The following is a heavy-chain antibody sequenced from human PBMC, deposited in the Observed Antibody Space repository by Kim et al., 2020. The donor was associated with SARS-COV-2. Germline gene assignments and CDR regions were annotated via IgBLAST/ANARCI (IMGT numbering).Heavy chain of an antibody. Sequence: SETLSLTCTVSGGSISSGGYYWSWIRQHPGKGLEWIGYIYYSGSTYYNPSLKSRVTISVDTSKYQFSLKLSSVTAADTAVYYCARDVLGYCNSTSCYTPAYWYFDLWGRGTLVTVSS. CDR2: IYYSGST. J-gene: IGHJ2*01. V-gene: IGHV4-31*03. D-gene: IGHD2-2*02. CDR3: ARDVLGYCNSTSCYTPAYWYFDL. CDR1: GGSISSGGYY.